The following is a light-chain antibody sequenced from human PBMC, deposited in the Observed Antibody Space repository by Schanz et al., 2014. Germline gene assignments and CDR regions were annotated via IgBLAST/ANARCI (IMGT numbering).Light chain of an antibody. CDR2: GAS. CDR1: QSISGYD. CDR3: QQYGNSFT. Sequence: EIVLTQSPGTLSLSPGERATLSCKASQSISGYDLAWYQQKPGQAPRLLIYGASRRATGIADRFIGSGSGTDFTLTISGLEPEDFAVYFCQQYGNSFTFGRGTKVEIK. J-gene: IGKJ4*01. V-gene: IGKV3-20*01.